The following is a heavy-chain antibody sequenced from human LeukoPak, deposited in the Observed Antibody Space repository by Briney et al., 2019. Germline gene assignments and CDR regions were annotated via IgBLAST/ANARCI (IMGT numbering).Heavy chain of an antibody. D-gene: IGHD6-6*01. CDR2: IYSGGST. V-gene: IGHV3-53*01. CDR3: ARKLKYSSSSSYFDY. J-gene: IGHJ4*02. Sequence: GGSLRLSCAASGFTVSSKYMSWVRQAPGKGLEWVSVIYSGGSTYYADSVKGRFTISRDNSKNTLYLQMNSLRAEDTAVYYCARKLKYSSSSSYFDYWGQGTLVTVSS. CDR1: GFTVSSKY.